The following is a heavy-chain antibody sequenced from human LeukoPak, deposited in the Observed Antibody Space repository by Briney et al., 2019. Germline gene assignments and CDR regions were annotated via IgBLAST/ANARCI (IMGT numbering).Heavy chain of an antibody. CDR2: IIPIFAIT. J-gene: IGHJ4*02. Sequence: ASVKVSCKASGGTFSSSGISWLRQAPGQGLEWMGRIIPIFAITNYAQKFQDRVTITADMSTSTSYMELSSLRSEDTAVYYCARLDRTSGTTYRDSWGQGTLVIVSS. V-gene: IGHV1-69*04. D-gene: IGHD1-1*01. CDR1: GGTFSSSG. CDR3: ARLDRTSGTTYRDS.